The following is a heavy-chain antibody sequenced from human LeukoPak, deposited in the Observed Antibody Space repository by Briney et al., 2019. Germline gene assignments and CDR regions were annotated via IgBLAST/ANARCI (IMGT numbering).Heavy chain of an antibody. V-gene: IGHV3-48*01. J-gene: IGHJ6*02. D-gene: IGHD3-9*01. CDR2: ISSSSSTI. CDR1: GFTFSSYS. Sequence: GGSLRLTCAASGFTFSSYSMNWVRQAPGKGLEWVSYISSSSSTIYYADSVKGRFTISRDNAKNSLYLQMNSLRAEDTAVYYCARGVYYDILTGPMDVWGQGTTVTVSS. CDR3: ARGVYYDILTGPMDV.